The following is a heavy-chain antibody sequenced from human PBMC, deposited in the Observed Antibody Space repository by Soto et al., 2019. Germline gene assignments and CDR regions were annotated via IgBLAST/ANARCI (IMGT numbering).Heavy chain of an antibody. Sequence: EVQLVETGGGLIQPGGSLRLSCAASGFTVSSNSMSWVRQAPRKGLEWVSVIYTAGTTYYADSVKGRFTISRDNSKKTLYLQMNSLRAEDTAVYYCARERGTMSGNWYSDHWGRGPVVTVSS. J-gene: IGHJ2*01. V-gene: IGHV3-53*02. CDR2: IYTAGTT. CDR3: ARERGTMSGNWYSDH. D-gene: IGHD1-1*01. CDR1: GFTVSSNS.